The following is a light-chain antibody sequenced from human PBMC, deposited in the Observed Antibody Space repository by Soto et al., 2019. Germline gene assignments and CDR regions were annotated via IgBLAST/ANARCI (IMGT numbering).Light chain of an antibody. CDR1: SSDVDGYKY. J-gene: IGLJ2*01. V-gene: IGLV2-11*01. Sequence: QSALTQPRSVSGSPGQSVTISCTGTSSDVDGYKYVSWYQQYPGTAPKVMIYDVNKRPSGVPDRFSGSKSANTASLTISGLQAEDEADYYCCSYAGSRALFGGGTQLTVL. CDR3: CSYAGSRAL. CDR2: DVN.